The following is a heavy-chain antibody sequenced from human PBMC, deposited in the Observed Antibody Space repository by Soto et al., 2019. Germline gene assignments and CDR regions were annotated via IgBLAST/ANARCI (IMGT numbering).Heavy chain of an antibody. V-gene: IGHV3-30-3*01. CDR2: ISYDGNNK. CDR1: GFHISNAS. CDR3: AKDRDSSGYYYRNY. Sequence: AGGSTRLSRAASGFHISNASGNLVRPAPGKGLEWVAVISYDGNNKFYADSVKGRFTISRDSTKQTLYLQMNSLRPDDTAMYYCAKDRDSSGYYYRNYWGQGTLVTVSS. J-gene: IGHJ4*02. D-gene: IGHD3-22*01.